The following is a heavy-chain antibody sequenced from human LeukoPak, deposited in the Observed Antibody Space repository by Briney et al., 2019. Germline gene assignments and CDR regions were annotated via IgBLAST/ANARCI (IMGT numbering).Heavy chain of an antibody. D-gene: IGHD6-19*01. CDR1: GGSVSRSNYY. Sequence: SETLSLTCTVSGGSVSRSNYYWTWIRQPPGKGLEWIGYMYYSGSTYYNPSLKSRVTISIDTSKNQFSLKLSSVTAADTAVYYCASEYRSDSYFDLWGRGTLVTVSS. CDR3: ASEYRSDSYFDL. V-gene: IGHV4-61*01. J-gene: IGHJ2*01. CDR2: MYYSGST.